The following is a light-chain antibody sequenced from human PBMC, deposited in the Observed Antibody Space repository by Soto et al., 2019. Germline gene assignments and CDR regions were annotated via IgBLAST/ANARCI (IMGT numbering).Light chain of an antibody. CDR3: SSYAGSNNLGV. J-gene: IGLJ2*01. Sequence: QSALTQPPSASVSPGQSVTISCTGTSSDVGGYNYVSWYQQHPGKAPKLMIYEVSKRPSGVPDRFSGSKSGNTASLTVSGLQAEDEAAYYCSSYAGSNNLGVFGGGTKLTVL. CDR1: SSDVGGYNY. CDR2: EVS. V-gene: IGLV2-8*01.